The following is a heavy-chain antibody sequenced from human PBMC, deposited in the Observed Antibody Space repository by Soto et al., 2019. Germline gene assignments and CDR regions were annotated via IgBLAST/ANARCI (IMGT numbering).Heavy chain of an antibody. Sequence: EVQLVESGGGLVQPGGSLRLSCAASGFTFNKYWTTWVRQAPGKGLEWVANIQQVGSEKYYVDSVKGRFTISRDNADNSLYLQMNGLRAEDTAVYYCALGRTGLDVWGQGTTVTVSS. CDR3: ALGRTGLDV. D-gene: IGHD7-27*01. J-gene: IGHJ6*02. V-gene: IGHV3-7*01. CDR1: GFTFNKYW. CDR2: IQQVGSEK.